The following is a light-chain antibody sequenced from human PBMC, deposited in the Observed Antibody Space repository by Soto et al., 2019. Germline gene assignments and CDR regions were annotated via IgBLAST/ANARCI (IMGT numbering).Light chain of an antibody. CDR3: QQYNNWPRT. V-gene: IGKV3-15*01. CDR1: QSVASN. CDR2: GAS. J-gene: IGKJ1*01. Sequence: EVVMTQSPAILSVSPGDTATLSCRATQSVASNLAWYQQKPGQAPRLLISGASTRATAIPARFSGSGSETEFTLTISSLQSEDCAVYYCQQYNNWPRTVGQGTKVDIK.